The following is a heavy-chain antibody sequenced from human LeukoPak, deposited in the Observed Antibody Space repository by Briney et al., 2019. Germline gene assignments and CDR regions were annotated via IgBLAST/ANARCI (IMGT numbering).Heavy chain of an antibody. D-gene: IGHD4-23*01. CDR2: ISYDGSNK. V-gene: IGHV3-30*18. CDR3: AKDRGVVSPFDY. Sequence: GGSLRLSCAASRFTFSSYGMHWVRQAPGKGLEWVAVISYDGSNKYYADSVKGRFTISRDNSKNTLYLQMNSLRAEDTAVYYCAKDRGVVSPFDYWGQRTLVTVSS. J-gene: IGHJ4*02. CDR1: RFTFSSYG.